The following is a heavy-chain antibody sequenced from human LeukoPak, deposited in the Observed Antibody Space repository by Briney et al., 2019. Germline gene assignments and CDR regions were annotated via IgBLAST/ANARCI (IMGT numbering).Heavy chain of an antibody. CDR1: GGSISSYY. V-gene: IGHV4-59*01. Sequence: KPSETLSLTCTVSGGSISSYYWSWIRQPPGKGLEWIGYIYYSGSTNYNPSLKSRVTISVDTSKNQFSLKLSSVTAADTAVYYCARYIAGDFDYWGQGTLVTVSS. D-gene: IGHD2-15*01. CDR2: IYYSGST. J-gene: IGHJ4*02. CDR3: ARYIAGDFDY.